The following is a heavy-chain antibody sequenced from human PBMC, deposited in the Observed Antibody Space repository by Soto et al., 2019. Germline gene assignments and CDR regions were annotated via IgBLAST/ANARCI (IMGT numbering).Heavy chain of an antibody. J-gene: IGHJ6*02. D-gene: IGHD2-2*01. CDR3: ARTDCSSTSCYNYYYYGMDV. CDR1: GYSFTNYG. Sequence: ASVKVSFKTSGYSFTNYGLHWLRQAPGQRLEWMGWINPGNGDTKYSQKFQGRVTITRDTSATTAYMELSSLRPEDSAVFYCARTDCSSTSCYNYYYYGMDVWGQGTTVTVSS. CDR2: INPGNGDT. V-gene: IGHV1-3*01.